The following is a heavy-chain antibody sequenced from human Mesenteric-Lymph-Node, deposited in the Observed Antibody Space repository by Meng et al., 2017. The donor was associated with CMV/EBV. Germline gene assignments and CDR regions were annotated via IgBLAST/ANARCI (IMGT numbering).Heavy chain of an antibody. Sequence: SETLSLTCTVSGGSITSYYWSWIRQLPGKGLEWIGYISYGGYTNYNPSLESRVTISRDTSKSQFSLKVTSVTTADTAVYYCAREYSSFDYWGLGTLVTVSS. CDR1: GGSITSYY. V-gene: IGHV4-59*01. J-gene: IGHJ4*01. D-gene: IGHD5-18*01. CDR3: AREYSSFDY. CDR2: ISYGGYT.